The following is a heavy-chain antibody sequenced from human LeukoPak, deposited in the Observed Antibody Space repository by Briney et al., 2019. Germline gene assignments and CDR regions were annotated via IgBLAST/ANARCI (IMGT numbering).Heavy chain of an antibody. CDR1: GFTVSNNF. CDR3: ARDPGAAAGNLWS. V-gene: IGHV3-66*01. D-gene: IGHD6-13*01. J-gene: IGHJ5*02. Sequence: GGSLRLSCVVSGFTVSNNFMTWVRQAPGKGLEWVSLIYSGGNIYYADSVKGRFTISRDGSKNTLYLQMNGLRAEDTAVYYCARDPGAAAGNLWSWGQGTLVTVSS. CDR2: IYSGGNI.